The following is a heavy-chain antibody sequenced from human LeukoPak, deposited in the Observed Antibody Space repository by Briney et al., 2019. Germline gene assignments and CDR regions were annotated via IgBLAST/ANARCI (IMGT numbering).Heavy chain of an antibody. V-gene: IGHV3-7*01. J-gene: IGHJ4*02. CDR3: ARKRGWAHADY. Sequence: LPGGSLRLSCAASKFTFSSYYMSWVRQAPGKGLEWVANIKQDGSEKYYVDSVKGRFTISRDNAKNSLYLQMNSLRVEDTAVYYCARKRGWAHADYWGQGTLVTVSS. CDR1: KFTFSSYY. CDR2: IKQDGSEK. D-gene: IGHD3-16*01.